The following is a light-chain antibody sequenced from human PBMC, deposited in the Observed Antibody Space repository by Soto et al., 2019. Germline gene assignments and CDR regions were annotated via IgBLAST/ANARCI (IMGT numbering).Light chain of an antibody. Sequence: DIQMTQSPSTLSASVGDRVTITCRASQSISSWLAWYQQKPGKAPKILIYKASSLESGVPSRFSGSGSGTEITLTISSLQPDDFATYYCQQYHTWWTFGQGTKVEI. J-gene: IGKJ1*01. V-gene: IGKV1-5*03. CDR3: QQYHTWWT. CDR1: QSISSW. CDR2: KAS.